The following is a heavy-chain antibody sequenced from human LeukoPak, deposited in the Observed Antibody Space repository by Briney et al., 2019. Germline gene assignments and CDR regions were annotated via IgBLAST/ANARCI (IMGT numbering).Heavy chain of an antibody. D-gene: IGHD3-10*01. V-gene: IGHV3-7*01. CDR3: ARERGSGSYHPFDP. CDR2: IKQDGSEK. CDR1: GLIFNNYW. J-gene: IGHJ5*02. Sequence: GGSLRLSCAASGLIFNNYWMSWVRQAPGKGLEWVANIKQDGSEKYYVDSVKGRFTISRDNAKNSLYLQMNSLRAEDTAVYYCARERGSGSYHPFDPWGQGTLVTVSS.